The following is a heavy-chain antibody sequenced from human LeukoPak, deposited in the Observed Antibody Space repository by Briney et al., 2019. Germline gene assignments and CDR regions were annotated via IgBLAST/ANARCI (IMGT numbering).Heavy chain of an antibody. CDR2: ISAYNGNT. CDR3: ARVGDYYDSNGYEGWFDP. CDR1: GYTFTSYG. J-gene: IGHJ5*02. Sequence: ASVKVSCKASGYTFTSYGISWVRQAPGQGLEWMGWISAYNGNTNYAQKLQGRVTMTTDTSTSTAYMELRSLRSDDTAVYYCARVGDYYDSNGYEGWFDPWGQGTLVTVSS. D-gene: IGHD3-22*01. V-gene: IGHV1-18*01.